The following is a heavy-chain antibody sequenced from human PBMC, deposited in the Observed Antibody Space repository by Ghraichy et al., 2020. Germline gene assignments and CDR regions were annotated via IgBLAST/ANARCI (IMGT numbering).Heavy chain of an antibody. V-gene: IGHV3-48*02. D-gene: IGHD2-21*01. CDR2: ITSSSSFI. CDR1: GFTFGSYS. Sequence: GESLNISCVGSGFTFGSYSMNWVRQSPGKGLEWVSYITSSSSFISYADSVKGRFIISRDNAQNSLFLQMNSLRDEDTGVYYCVRGSTVVRFYYYAGMDVWGQGTTVTVSS. J-gene: IGHJ6*02. CDR3: VRGSTVVRFYYYAGMDV.